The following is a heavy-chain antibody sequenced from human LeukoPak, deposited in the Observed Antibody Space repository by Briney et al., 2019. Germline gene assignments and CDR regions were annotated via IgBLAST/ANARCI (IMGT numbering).Heavy chain of an antibody. CDR1: GYTFTTYL. CDR2: INAGNGDT. V-gene: IGHV1-3*01. J-gene: IGHJ4*02. Sequence: ASVKVSCKASGYTFTTYLIHWVRQAPGQGLEWMGWINAGNGDTKYSQSFQGRLTITSDTSATTAYMELSRLRSDDTAVYYCARDCTNDVCYRGDYWGQGTLVTVSS. CDR3: ARDCTNDVCYRGDY. D-gene: IGHD2-8*01.